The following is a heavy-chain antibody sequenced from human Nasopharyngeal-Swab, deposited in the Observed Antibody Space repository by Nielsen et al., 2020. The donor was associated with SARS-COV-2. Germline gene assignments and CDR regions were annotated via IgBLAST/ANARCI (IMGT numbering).Heavy chain of an antibody. J-gene: IGHJ4*02. CDR3: ARVAIAARDIDY. Sequence: VRQAPGKGLEWAANIKQDGSEKYYVDSVKGRFTISRDNAKNSLYLQMNSLRAEDTAVYYCARVAIAARDIDYWGQGTLVTVSS. CDR2: IKQDGSEK. D-gene: IGHD6-6*01. V-gene: IGHV3-7*05.